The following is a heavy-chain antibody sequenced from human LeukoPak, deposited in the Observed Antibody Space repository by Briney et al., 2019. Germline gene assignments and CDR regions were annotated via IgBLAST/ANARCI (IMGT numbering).Heavy chain of an antibody. Sequence: PGGSLRLSCAASGFTFSDYGMNWVRQAPGKGLEWVSYISTSRSTNYYADSVKGRFTISRDNAMNSLYLQMNSLRDDDTAVYYCARVSTSGWSDYFDYWGQGALVTVSS. J-gene: IGHJ4*02. CDR3: ARVSTSGWSDYFDY. D-gene: IGHD6-19*01. CDR2: ISTSRSTN. V-gene: IGHV3-48*02. CDR1: GFTFSDYG.